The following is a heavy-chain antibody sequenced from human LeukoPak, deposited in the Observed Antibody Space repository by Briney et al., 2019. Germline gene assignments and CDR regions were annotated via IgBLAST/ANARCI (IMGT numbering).Heavy chain of an antibody. J-gene: IGHJ4*02. CDR3: ARSYSSSSGFDY. CDR1: GGSFSSYA. V-gene: IGHV1-69*05. CDR2: IIPIFGTP. Sequence: SVKVSCKASGGSFSSYASSWVRQAPGQGLEWMGDIIPIFGTPKYAQKFQGRVTMTTDTSTSTAYMELRSLRSDDTAVYYCARSYSSSSGFDYWGQGTLVTVSS. D-gene: IGHD6-6*01.